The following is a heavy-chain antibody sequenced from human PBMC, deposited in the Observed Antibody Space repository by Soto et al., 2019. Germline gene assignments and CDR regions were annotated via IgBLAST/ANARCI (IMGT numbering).Heavy chain of an antibody. Sequence: ASVKVSCKASGYTFTSYYMHWVRQAPGQGLEWMGIINPSGGSTSYAQKFQGRVTMTRDTSTSTVYMELSSLRSEDTAVYYCARVSADYVWGSYRLGAFDIWGQATMVTVS. J-gene: IGHJ3*02. V-gene: IGHV1-46*01. CDR3: ARVSADYVWGSYRLGAFDI. CDR2: INPSGGST. D-gene: IGHD3-16*02. CDR1: GYTFTSYY.